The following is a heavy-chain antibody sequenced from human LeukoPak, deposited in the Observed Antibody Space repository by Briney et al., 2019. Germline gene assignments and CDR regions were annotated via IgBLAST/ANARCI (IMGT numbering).Heavy chain of an antibody. J-gene: IGHJ4*02. CDR1: GLTFSNFK. CDR3: AKDPWFRFDY. CDR2: ISDSGRTT. Sequence: GGSLRLSCAVSGLTFSNFKMNWVRQAPGKGLEWVSYISDSGRTTFYADSVKGRFTISRDNAKNSLYLQMSSLRVEDTAVYYCAKDPWFRFDYWGQGTLVTVSS. D-gene: IGHD3-10*01. V-gene: IGHV3-48*03.